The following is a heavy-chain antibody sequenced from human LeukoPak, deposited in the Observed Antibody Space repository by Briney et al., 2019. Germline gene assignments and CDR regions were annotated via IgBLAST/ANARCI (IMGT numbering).Heavy chain of an antibody. Sequence: ASVKVSCKASGYSFTSYYIHWVQQAPGQELEWMGIIDPSGGGASYAQKFQGRVSMTRDMSTSTVYMELNSLRYEDTAVYYCARATPTFGRNVEKYFDYWGQGTLVTVSS. CDR2: IDPSGGGA. CDR3: ARATPTFGRNVEKYFDY. J-gene: IGHJ4*02. D-gene: IGHD1-1*01. V-gene: IGHV1-46*01. CDR1: GYSFTSYY.